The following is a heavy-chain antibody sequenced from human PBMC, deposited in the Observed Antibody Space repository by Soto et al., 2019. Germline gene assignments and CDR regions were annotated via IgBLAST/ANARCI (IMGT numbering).Heavy chain of an antibody. CDR2: IDPSDSYT. Sequence: GESLKISCKGSGYSFTSYWISWVRQMPGKGLEWMGRIDPSDSYTNYSPSFQGHVTISADKSISTAYLQWSSLKASDTAMYYCARLSEAAAGTNGMDVWGQGTTVTVSS. J-gene: IGHJ6*02. CDR1: GYSFTSYW. CDR3: ARLSEAAAGTNGMDV. D-gene: IGHD6-13*01. V-gene: IGHV5-10-1*01.